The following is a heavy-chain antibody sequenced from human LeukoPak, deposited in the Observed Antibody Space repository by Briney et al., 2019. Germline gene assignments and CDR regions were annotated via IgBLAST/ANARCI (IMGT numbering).Heavy chain of an antibody. V-gene: IGHV4-38-2*02. D-gene: IGHD3-22*01. CDR3: ARVSSLLLDKYYYDSSGYAAGYIDV. Sequence: AEPLSLPCTVCGYSIASGYYWGWTRQPPGKGLERIGTIYHSGSTYHNPSLKSRVTTSVDTSKAQFSLKVNSVTAADTAVYYCARVSSLLLDKYYYDSSGYAAGYIDVWGKGTMVTVSS. J-gene: IGHJ6*03. CDR1: GYSIASGYY. CDR2: IYHSGST.